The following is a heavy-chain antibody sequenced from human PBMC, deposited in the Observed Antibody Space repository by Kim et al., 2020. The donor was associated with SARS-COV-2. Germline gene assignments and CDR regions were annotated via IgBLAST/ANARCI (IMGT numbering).Heavy chain of an antibody. CDR2: INNVVTTS. V-gene: IGHV3-74*01. D-gene: IGHD2-21*02. Sequence: GGSLRLSCTASGVSFTTYWMHWVRQVPGKGLEWVSLINNVVTTSNYADFVKGRFAISRDNLKATLYLRMTSLRGEDTGVYFCARGGVTGRLLDYCGQGTLVTVSS. CDR3: ARGGVTGRLLDY. CDR1: GVSFTTYW. J-gene: IGHJ4*02.